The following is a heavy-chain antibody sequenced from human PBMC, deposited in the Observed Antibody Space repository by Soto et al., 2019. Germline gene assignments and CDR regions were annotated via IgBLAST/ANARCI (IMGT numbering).Heavy chain of an antibody. CDR3: ARHDDGGFGL. CDR2: IYYSGST. J-gene: IGHJ4*02. V-gene: IGHV4-39*01. CDR1: GGSIGRSSYY. D-gene: IGHD4-17*01. Sequence: QLQLQESGPGLVKPSETLSLTCTVSGGSIGRSSYYWGWIRQPPGKGLELIGSIYYSGSTYYNPSLKSRVTISVDTSKNQFSLKLSSVTAAETAVYYCARHDDGGFGLWGQGTLVTVSS.